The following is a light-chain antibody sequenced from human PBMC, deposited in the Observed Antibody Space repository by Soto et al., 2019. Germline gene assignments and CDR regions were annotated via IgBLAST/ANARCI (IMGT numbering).Light chain of an antibody. CDR3: MQALQTPWT. J-gene: IGKJ1*01. Sequence: DIVMTQSPLSLPVTPGEPASISCRSSQSLLHSNGYNYLNWYLQKPGQSPQVLIYLSSNRASGVPDRFSGSGSGTDCTLKSSRVEAEDVGLYYCMQALQTPWTFGQGTKVEIK. CDR1: QSLLHSNGYNY. CDR2: LSS. V-gene: IGKV2-28*01.